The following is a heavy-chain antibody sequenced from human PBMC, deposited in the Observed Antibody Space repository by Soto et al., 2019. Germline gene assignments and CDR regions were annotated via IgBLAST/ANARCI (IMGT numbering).Heavy chain of an antibody. CDR3: ARQSTVTGNYYFDS. CDR1: GASISSRGLY. Sequence: QVQLQESGPGLVKPSQTLSLTCPVSGASISSRGLYWTLIRQLPGKGLEWIGYISYSGSTNYSPSLKSRLNISIDTSDNHFSLKLTSVTAADTAVYYCARQSTVTGNYYFDSWGQGTLVTVST. D-gene: IGHD4-17*01. CDR2: ISYSGST. V-gene: IGHV4-31*03. J-gene: IGHJ4*02.